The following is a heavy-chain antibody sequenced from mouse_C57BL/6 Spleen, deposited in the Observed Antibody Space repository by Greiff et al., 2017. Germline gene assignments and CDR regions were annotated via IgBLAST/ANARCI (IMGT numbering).Heavy chain of an antibody. Sequence: EVQLQESGGGLVKPGGSLKLSCAASGFTFSDYGMHWVRQAPEKGLEWVAYISSGSSTIYYADTVKGRFTISRDNAKNTLFLQMTSLRSEDTAMYYCARGTTVVATRAMDYWGQGTSVTVSS. CDR3: ARGTTVVATRAMDY. CDR2: ISSGSSTI. D-gene: IGHD1-1*01. V-gene: IGHV5-17*01. CDR1: GFTFSDYG. J-gene: IGHJ4*01.